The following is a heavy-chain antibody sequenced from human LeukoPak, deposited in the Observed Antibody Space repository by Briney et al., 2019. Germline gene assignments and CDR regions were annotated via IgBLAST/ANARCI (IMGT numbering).Heavy chain of an antibody. V-gene: IGHV4-31*03. CDR3: ARAVSGRFDY. Sequence: SETLSLTCTVSGGSISSGGYSWSWIRQRPGKGLEWIGYIYYSGSTYYNPSLKGRVTISVDTSKNQFSLKLSSVTAADTAIYYCARAVSGRFDYWGQGTLVTVSS. D-gene: IGHD6-19*01. CDR1: GGSISSGGYS. CDR2: IYYSGST. J-gene: IGHJ4*02.